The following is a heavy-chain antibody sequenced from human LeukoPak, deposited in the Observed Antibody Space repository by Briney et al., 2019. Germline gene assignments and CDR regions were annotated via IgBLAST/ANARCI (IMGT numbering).Heavy chain of an antibody. D-gene: IGHD3-9*01. Sequence: GGSLRLSCAASGFTFSSYSMNWVRQAPGKGLEWVSYISSSSSTIYYADSVKGRFTISRDNAKNSLYLQMNSLRAEDTAVYYCARRDYDILTGYYLWGQGTLVTVSS. CDR3: ARRDYDILTGYYL. V-gene: IGHV3-48*04. CDR2: ISSSSSTI. CDR1: GFTFSSYS. J-gene: IGHJ5*02.